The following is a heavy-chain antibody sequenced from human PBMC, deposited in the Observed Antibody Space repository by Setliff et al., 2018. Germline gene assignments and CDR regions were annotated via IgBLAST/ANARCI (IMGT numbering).Heavy chain of an antibody. CDR3: ARELRSPFWHIDA. CDR1: GGTFGSSG. Sequence: ASVKVSCKASGGTFGSSGISWVRQAPGKGLEWIGRSIPILNRANYAERFQGRVKLTVDAAATTAYMDLTSLSADDTAFYYCARELRSPFWHIDAWGQGTLVTVSS. D-gene: IGHD3-16*01. V-gene: IGHV1-69*11. CDR2: SIPILNRA. J-gene: IGHJ5*02.